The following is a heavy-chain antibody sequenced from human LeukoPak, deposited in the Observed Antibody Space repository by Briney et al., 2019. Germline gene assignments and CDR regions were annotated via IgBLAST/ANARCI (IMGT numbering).Heavy chain of an antibody. Sequence: PGGSLRLSCAVSGFSVSSNYMSWVRQAPGKGLEWVSVIYSGGNRYYADFVKGRFTIYRDNSKNTLYLQMNSLRAEDTAVYYCARESSGYPPGWFDPWGQGTLVTVSS. CDR3: ARESSGYPPGWFDP. J-gene: IGHJ5*02. CDR1: GFSVSSNY. CDR2: IYSGGNR. V-gene: IGHV3-66*01. D-gene: IGHD3-22*01.